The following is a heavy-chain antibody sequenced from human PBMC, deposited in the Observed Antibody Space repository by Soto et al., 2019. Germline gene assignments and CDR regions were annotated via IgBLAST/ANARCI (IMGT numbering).Heavy chain of an antibody. CDR3: AKDEIVLVPAAPPYNWFDP. V-gene: IGHV3-30*18. CDR2: ISYDGSNK. CDR1: GFTFSSYG. Sequence: QVQLVESGGGVVQPGRSLRLSCAASGFTFSSYGMHWVRQAPGKGLEWVAVISYDGSNKYYADSVKGRFTISRDNSKNTLYLQMNSLRAEDTAVYYCAKDEIVLVPAAPPYNWFDPWGQGTLVTVSS. D-gene: IGHD2-2*01. J-gene: IGHJ5*02.